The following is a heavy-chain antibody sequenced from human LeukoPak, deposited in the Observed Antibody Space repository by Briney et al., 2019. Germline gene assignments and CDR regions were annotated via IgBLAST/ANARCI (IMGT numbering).Heavy chain of an antibody. Sequence: ASVKVSCKVSGYTLTELSMHWVRQAPGKGLEWMGGFDPEDGETIYAQKFQGRVTMTRDMSTSTVYMELSSLRSEDTAVYYCARGTGYSSGWYDYWGQGTLVTVSS. J-gene: IGHJ4*02. CDR2: FDPEDGET. V-gene: IGHV1-24*01. CDR3: ARGTGYSSGWYDY. D-gene: IGHD6-19*01. CDR1: GYTLTELS.